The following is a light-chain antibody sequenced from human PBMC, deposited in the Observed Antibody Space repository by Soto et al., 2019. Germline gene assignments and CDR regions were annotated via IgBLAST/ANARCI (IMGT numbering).Light chain of an antibody. V-gene: IGLV2-11*01. Sequence: QSALTQPRSVSGSPGQSVTISCTGTSSDVAAYRYVSWYQQHPGKAPKVIIYDVTQRPSGVPDRFSGSKSGTAASLTISGLQADDEADYYCCSYAGSHTKYVFGTGTKLTVL. CDR2: DVT. J-gene: IGLJ1*01. CDR1: SSDVAAYRY. CDR3: CSYAGSHTKYV.